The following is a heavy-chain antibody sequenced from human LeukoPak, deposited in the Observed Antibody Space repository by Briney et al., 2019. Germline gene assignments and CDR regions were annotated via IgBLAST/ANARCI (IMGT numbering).Heavy chain of an antibody. D-gene: IGHD3-3*01. CDR3: ARVQPEDSITIFGVVIDAFDI. V-gene: IGHV1-2*02. CDR2: INPNSGGT. CDR1: GYTFTGYY. J-gene: IGHJ3*02. Sequence: ASVKVSCEASGYTFTGYYMHWVRQAPGQGLEWMGWINPNSGGTNYAQKFQGRVTMTRDTSISTAYMELSRLRSDDTAVYYCARVQPEDSITIFGVVIDAFDIWGQGTMVTVSS.